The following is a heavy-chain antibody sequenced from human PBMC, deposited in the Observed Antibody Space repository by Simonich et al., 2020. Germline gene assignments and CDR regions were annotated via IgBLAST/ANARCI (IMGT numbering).Heavy chain of an antibody. CDR3: ARHAGFAFDI. CDR1: GGSISSSSYY. V-gene: IGHV4-39*01. J-gene: IGHJ3*02. D-gene: IGHD6-13*01. Sequence: QLQLQESGPGLVKPSETLSLTCTVSGGSISSSSYYWGWIRQPPGKGLEWIGGIHYSGSTYYNPSLKIRGTISVDTSKNQFSLKLSSVTAADTAVYYCARHAGFAFDIWGQGTMVTVSS. CDR2: IHYSGST.